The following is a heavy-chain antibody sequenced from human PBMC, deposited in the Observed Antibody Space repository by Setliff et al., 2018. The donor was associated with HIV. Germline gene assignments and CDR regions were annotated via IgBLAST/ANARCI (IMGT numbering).Heavy chain of an antibody. J-gene: IGHJ4*02. V-gene: IGHV2-5*08. D-gene: IGHD1-1*01. Sequence: TLSLTCTVSGVSVRGGDHWSWIRQPPGKGPEWLALIYWDGDKRYNPSLKDRLTITKATSNNHVVLMMSNMGPADTATYYCTHVNNFRSVYFASWGQGTLVTVSS. CDR2: IYWDGDK. CDR3: THVNNFRSVYFAS. CDR1: GVSVRGGDH.